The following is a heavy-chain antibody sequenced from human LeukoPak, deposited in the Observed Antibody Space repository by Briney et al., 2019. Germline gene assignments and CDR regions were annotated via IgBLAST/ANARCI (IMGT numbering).Heavy chain of an antibody. J-gene: IGHJ4*02. CDR2: IETDGSTS. Sequence: GGSLRLSCAASGFTFNLNRIHWVRQVPGKGLEWISWIETDGSTSGYLRSVQGRFTVSRDNAKSTVHLQMNSLRAEDTATYYCARDQVGTMPLDFWGQGTLVTVSS. CDR3: ARDQVGTMPLDF. D-gene: IGHD1-26*01. V-gene: IGHV3-74*01. CDR1: GFTFNLNR.